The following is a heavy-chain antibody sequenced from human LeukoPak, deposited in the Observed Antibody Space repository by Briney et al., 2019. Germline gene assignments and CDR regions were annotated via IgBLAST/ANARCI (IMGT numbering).Heavy chain of an antibody. Sequence: GGSLRLSCAASGFTFSEYAMHWVRQAPGKGLAWVAVISYDGRQKYYGDSVKGRFTISRDNSKNTLYLQMNSLRAEDTAVYYCARDCYFDSCFWGQGTLVTVSS. V-gene: IGHV3-30*14. D-gene: IGHD2-15*01. CDR1: GFTFSEYA. CDR2: ISYDGRQK. CDR3: ARDCYFDSCF. J-gene: IGHJ4*02.